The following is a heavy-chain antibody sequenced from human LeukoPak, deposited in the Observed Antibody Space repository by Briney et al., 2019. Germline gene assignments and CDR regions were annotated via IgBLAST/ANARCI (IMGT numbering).Heavy chain of an antibody. Sequence: GGSLRLSCAASGFTFSSCAMTWVRQAPGKGLEWVSVISGRGGSTYYADSVKGRFTISRDNSKNTLYLQMDGLRAEDTAVYYCARDGGSYYYYYMDVWGKGTTVTVSS. CDR1: GFTFSSCA. CDR3: ARDGGSYYYYYMDV. V-gene: IGHV3-23*01. CDR2: ISGRGGST. J-gene: IGHJ6*03. D-gene: IGHD3-10*01.